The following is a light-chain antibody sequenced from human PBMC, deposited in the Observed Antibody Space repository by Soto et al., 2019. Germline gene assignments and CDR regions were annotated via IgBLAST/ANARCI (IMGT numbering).Light chain of an antibody. V-gene: IGLV2-23*02. CDR2: EVA. J-gene: IGLJ2*01. CDR3: CSYTTTSTLV. Sequence: QSALTQPASVSGSPGQSITISCTGTSGDVGTYNLVSWYQQHPGKAPKLMIYEVAKRPSWISNRFSGSKSGNTASLTISSLQAEDEADYYCCSYTTTSTLVFGGGTQLTVL. CDR1: SGDVGTYNL.